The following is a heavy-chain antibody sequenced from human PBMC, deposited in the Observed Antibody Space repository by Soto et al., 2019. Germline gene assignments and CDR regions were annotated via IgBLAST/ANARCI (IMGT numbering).Heavy chain of an antibody. J-gene: IGHJ5*02. D-gene: IGHD4-4*01. CDR3: ARDSIPYSTWFDP. CDR2: IYYSGST. Sequence: PSETLSLTCTVSVGSISSYYWSWIRQPPGKGLEWIGYIYYSGSTNYNPSLKSRVTISVDTSKNQFSLKLSSVTAADTAVYYCARDSIPYSTWFDPWGQGTLVTVSS. CDR1: VGSISSYY. V-gene: IGHV4-59*01.